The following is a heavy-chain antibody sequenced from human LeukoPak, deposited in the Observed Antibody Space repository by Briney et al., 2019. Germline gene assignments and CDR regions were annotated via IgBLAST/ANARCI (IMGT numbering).Heavy chain of an antibody. CDR1: GFTFSSYS. V-gene: IGHV3-21*01. CDR2: ISSSSSYI. J-gene: IGHJ4*02. Sequence: GGSLRLSCAASGFTFSSYSMNWVRQAPGKGLAWVSSISSSSSYIYYADSVKGRITISRDNAKNSLYLQMDSLRAEDTAVYYCARAAQSARGYSGYDYWGQGTLVTVSS. D-gene: IGHD5-12*01. CDR3: ARAAQSARGYSGYDY.